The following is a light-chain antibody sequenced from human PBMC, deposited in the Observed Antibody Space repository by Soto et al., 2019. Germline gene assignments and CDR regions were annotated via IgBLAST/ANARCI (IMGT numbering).Light chain of an antibody. Sequence: QSALTQPPSASGSPGQSVTISCTGTSSDVGGYNYVSWYQLHPGKAPKLMIYGVTKRPPGVPDRFSGSKSGNTASLTVSGLQAEDEADYYCSSYAGSNNYVFGTGTKATVL. J-gene: IGLJ1*01. CDR3: SSYAGSNNYV. CDR2: GVT. V-gene: IGLV2-8*01. CDR1: SSDVGGYNY.